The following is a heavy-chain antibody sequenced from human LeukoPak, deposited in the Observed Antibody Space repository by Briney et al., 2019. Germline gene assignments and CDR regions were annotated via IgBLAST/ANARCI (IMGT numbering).Heavy chain of an antibody. Sequence: SVKVSCKASGGTFTSYAISWVRQAPGQGLEWMGGIIPIFGTANYAQKFQGRVTITADKSTSTAYMELRSLRSDDTAVYYCARDPSYSYGASRGIDYWGQGTLVTVSS. D-gene: IGHD5-18*01. J-gene: IGHJ4*02. CDR2: IIPIFGTA. V-gene: IGHV1-69*06. CDR1: GGTFTSYA. CDR3: ARDPSYSYGASRGIDY.